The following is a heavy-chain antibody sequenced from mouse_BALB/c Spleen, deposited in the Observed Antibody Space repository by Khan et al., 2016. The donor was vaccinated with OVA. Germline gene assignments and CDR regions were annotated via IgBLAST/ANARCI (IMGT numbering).Heavy chain of an antibody. CDR2: ISPGSGDT. CDR1: GYTFTDYY. J-gene: IGHJ3*01. Sequence: QVQLQQPGAELARPGASVKLSCKASGYTFTDYYINWVKQRTGQGLEGIGEISPGSGDTYYNERFKGKATLTADKSSSTAYMQLSSLTSEAYAVYFCARRNYFGYTFAYWGQGTLVTVSA. CDR3: ARRNYFGYTFAY. D-gene: IGHD1-2*01. V-gene: IGHV1-77*01.